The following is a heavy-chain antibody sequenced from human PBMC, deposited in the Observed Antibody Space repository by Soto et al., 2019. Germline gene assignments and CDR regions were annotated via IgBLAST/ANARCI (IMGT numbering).Heavy chain of an antibody. CDR2: IYSTGST. CDR1: GGSISGHY. CDR3: AREKAYYYSDMDV. J-gene: IGHJ6*01. V-gene: IGHV4-4*07. Sequence: SETLSLTCTVSGGSISGHYWTWVRQPAGKGLEWIGRIYSTGSTDYNPSLESRVTMSIDTSKNRFSLSLNSVTAADTAVYYCAREKAYYYSDMDVWGQGTTVTVST.